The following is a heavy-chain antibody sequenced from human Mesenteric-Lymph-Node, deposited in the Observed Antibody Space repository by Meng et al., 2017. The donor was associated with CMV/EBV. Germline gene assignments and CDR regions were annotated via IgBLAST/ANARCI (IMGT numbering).Heavy chain of an antibody. CDR2: ISSSGSTI. J-gene: IGHJ4*02. Sequence: GGSLRLSCAASGFIFSCFDIYWVRQAPGKGLEWVSYISSSGSTIYYADSVKGRFTISRDNAKNSLYLQMNSLRAEDTAVYYCARNAKDIVVVPAEYYFDYWGQGTLVTVSS. D-gene: IGHD2-2*01. V-gene: IGHV3-48*03. CDR3: ARNAKDIVVVPAEYYFDY. CDR1: GFIFSCFD.